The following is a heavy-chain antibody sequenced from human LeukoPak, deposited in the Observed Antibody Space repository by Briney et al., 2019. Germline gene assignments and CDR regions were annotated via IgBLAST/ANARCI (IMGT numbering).Heavy chain of an antibody. D-gene: IGHD3-3*01. CDR1: GGSFSGYY. J-gene: IGHJ4*02. V-gene: IGHV4-59*01. Sequence: SETLSLTCAVYGGSFSGYYWSWVRQPPGKGLEWIGYIYYSGSTNYNPSLKSRVTISVDTSKNQFSLKLSSVTAADTAVYYCARAPRYDFWSGYPTHFDYWGQGTLVTVSS. CDR3: ARAPRYDFWSGYPTHFDY. CDR2: IYYSGST.